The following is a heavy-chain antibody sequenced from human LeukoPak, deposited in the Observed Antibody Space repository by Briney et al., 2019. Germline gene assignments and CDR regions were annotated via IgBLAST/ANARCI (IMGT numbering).Heavy chain of an antibody. CDR1: GFTFSGYA. Sequence: GGSLRLSCAASGFTFSGYAMSWVRQAPGKGLEWVSAISGSGVSTYYADSVKGRFTISRDNSKNTLYLQMNSLRAEDTAVYYCAKDYCGGDCYYSDYWGQGTLVTVSS. CDR3: AKDYCGGDCYYSDY. J-gene: IGHJ4*02. CDR2: ISGSGVST. D-gene: IGHD2-21*02. V-gene: IGHV3-23*01.